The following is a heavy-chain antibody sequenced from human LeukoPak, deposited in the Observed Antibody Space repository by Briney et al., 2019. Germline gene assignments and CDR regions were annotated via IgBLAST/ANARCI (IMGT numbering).Heavy chain of an antibody. V-gene: IGHV4-34*01. J-gene: IGHJ4*02. CDR2: INHSGST. CDR3: ARSQAAAGFDY. D-gene: IGHD6-13*01. CDR1: GGSFSGYY. Sequence: SETLSLTCAVYGGSFSGYYWSWIRQPPGKGLEWIGEINHSGSTNYNPSLKSRVTISVDTSKNQFSLQLNSVTPEDTAVYYCARSQAAAGFDYWGQGTLVTVSS.